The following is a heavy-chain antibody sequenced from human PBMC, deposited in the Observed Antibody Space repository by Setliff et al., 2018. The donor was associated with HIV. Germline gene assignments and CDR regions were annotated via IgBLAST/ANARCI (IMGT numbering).Heavy chain of an antibody. CDR3: ARVPGRNYFDY. J-gene: IGHJ4*02. V-gene: IGHV1-2*02. Sequence: ASVKVSCKASGYTFTGYFIHWVRQAPGQGLEWMGWINPSSGGTNYAQKFQGRVTMTRDTSISTAYMEVSRLISDDTAMYYCARVPGRNYFDYWGQGTLVTFSS. CDR2: INPSSGGT. CDR1: GYTFTGYF.